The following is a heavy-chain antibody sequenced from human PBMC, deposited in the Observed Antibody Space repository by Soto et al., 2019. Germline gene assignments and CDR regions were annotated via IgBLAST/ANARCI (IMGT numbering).Heavy chain of an antibody. Sequence: PSETLSLTCTVSGGSISSGGYYWSWIRQHPGKGLEWIGYIYYSGSTYYNPSLKSRVTISVDTSKNQFSLKLSSVTAADTAVYYCARYYDSSGYYFDYWGQGTLVTVSS. V-gene: IGHV4-31*03. CDR1: GGSISSGGYY. D-gene: IGHD3-22*01. CDR3: ARYYDSSGYYFDY. CDR2: IYYSGST. J-gene: IGHJ4*02.